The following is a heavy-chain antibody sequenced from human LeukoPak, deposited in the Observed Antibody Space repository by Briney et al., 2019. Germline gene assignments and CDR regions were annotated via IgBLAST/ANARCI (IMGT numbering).Heavy chain of an antibody. D-gene: IGHD3-10*01. J-gene: IGHJ4*02. CDR3: ARERSSNYGPLDY. CDR2: INHSGST. Sequence: SETLSLTCAVYGGSFSGYYWGWIRQPPGKGLEWIGEINHSGSTNYNPSLKSRVTISVDTSKNQFSLKLSSVTAADTAVYYCARERSSNYGPLDYWGQGTLVTVSS. V-gene: IGHV4-34*01. CDR1: GGSFSGYY.